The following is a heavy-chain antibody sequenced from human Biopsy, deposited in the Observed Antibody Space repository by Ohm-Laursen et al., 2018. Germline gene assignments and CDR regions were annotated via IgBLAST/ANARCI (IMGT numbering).Heavy chain of an antibody. CDR1: GESFNGYY. J-gene: IGHJ4*02. CDR2: INHSGRT. V-gene: IGHV4-34*01. D-gene: IGHD3-10*01. Sequence: SETLSLTCAVYGESFNGYYWSWIRLTPGKGLEWIGEINHSGRTNYNPSLKSRVTISVDTSKNQFSLKVRSVTAADTAVYYCARAYFYGLGTSNYFFDSWGQGALVTVSS. CDR3: ARAYFYGLGTSNYFFDS.